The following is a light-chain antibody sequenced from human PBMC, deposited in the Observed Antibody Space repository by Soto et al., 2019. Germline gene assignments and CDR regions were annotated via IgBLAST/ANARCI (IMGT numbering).Light chain of an antibody. J-gene: IGKJ1*01. CDR2: GAS. V-gene: IGKV3-20*01. CDR3: PQYGSSGT. CDR1: QSVSNNY. Sequence: EIVLTQSPGTLSLSPGERATLCCRASQSVSNNYLAWYQQKPGQAPRLLIYGASNRATGIPDRFSGSGSGTDFTLTISRLEPEDFAVYYCPQYGSSGTFGQGTKVDIK.